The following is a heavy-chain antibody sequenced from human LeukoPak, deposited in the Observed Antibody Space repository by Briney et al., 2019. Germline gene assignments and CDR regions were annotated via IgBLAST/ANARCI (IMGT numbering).Heavy chain of an antibody. CDR1: GFTFSSYW. CDR3: AREVENYYDSSGYWAFDI. V-gene: IGHV3-7*01. CDR2: IKQDGSEK. J-gene: IGHJ3*02. Sequence: PGGSLRLSCAASGFTFSSYWMSWVRQAPGKGLEWVANIKQDGSEKYYVDSVKGRFTISRDNAKNSLYLQMNSLRAEDTAVYYCAREVENYYDSSGYWAFDIWGQGTMVTVSS. D-gene: IGHD3-22*01.